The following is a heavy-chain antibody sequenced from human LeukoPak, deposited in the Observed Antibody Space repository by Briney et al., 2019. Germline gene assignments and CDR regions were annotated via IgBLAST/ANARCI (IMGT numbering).Heavy chain of an antibody. CDR1: GYTFTSYG. CDR3: ARVEGELGYCSSTSCPEAGAFDI. J-gene: IGHJ3*02. CDR2: ISAYNGNT. Sequence: GASVKVSCKASGYTFTSYGISWVRQAPGQGLEWMGWISAYNGNTNYAQKLQGRVTMTTDTSTSTAYMELRSLRSEDTAVYYCARVEGELGYCSSTSCPEAGAFDIWGQGTMVTVSS. D-gene: IGHD2-2*01. V-gene: IGHV1-18*01.